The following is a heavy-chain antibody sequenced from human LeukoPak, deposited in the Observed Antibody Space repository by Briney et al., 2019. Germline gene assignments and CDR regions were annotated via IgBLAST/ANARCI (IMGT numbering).Heavy chain of an antibody. D-gene: IGHD3-10*01. J-gene: IGHJ5*02. CDR3: ARADYYGSGSYYDPLYNWFDP. CDR2: IIPIFGTA. CDR1: GGTFSSYA. V-gene: IGHV1-69*05. Sequence: VASVKVSCKASGGTFSSYAISWVRQAPGQGLEWMGGIIPIFGTANYAQKFQGRVTITTDESTSTAYMELSSLRSEDTAVYYCARADYYGSGSYYDPLYNWFDPWGQGTLVTVSS.